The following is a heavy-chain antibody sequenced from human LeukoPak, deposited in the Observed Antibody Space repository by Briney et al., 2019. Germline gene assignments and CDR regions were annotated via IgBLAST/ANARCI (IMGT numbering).Heavy chain of an antibody. Sequence: HGESLKISCQGSGYSFTSYWIGWVRQLPGKGLEWMGIIYPGDSDTRYSPSFQGQVTISSDKPISTAYLQWSSLKASDTAMYYCARATDYGGKVWGYWGQGTLVIVSS. J-gene: IGHJ4*02. D-gene: IGHD4-17*01. CDR1: GYSFTSYW. V-gene: IGHV5-51*01. CDR3: ARATDYGGKVWGY. CDR2: IYPGDSDT.